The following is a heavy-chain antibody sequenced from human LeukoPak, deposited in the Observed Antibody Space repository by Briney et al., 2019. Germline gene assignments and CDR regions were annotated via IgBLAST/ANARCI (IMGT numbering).Heavy chain of an antibody. D-gene: IGHD2-21*02. J-gene: IGHJ4*02. CDR2: INQDASEI. Sequence: HPGGSLRLSCAASGFTFSTYWMNWYRQAPGKGLEWVGNINQDASEINYVDSVRGRFTISRDNAKNSLHLQMNSLRAEDTAVYYCATDRDNSDWQKRFDSWGQGTLVTVSP. CDR3: ATDRDNSDWQKRFDS. V-gene: IGHV3-7*01. CDR1: GFTFSTYW.